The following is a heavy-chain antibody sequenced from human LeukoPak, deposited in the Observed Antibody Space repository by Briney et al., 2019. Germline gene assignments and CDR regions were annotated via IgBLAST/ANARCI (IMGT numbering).Heavy chain of an antibody. CDR3: AKATGTLGN. D-gene: IGHD1-1*01. CDR1: GFTFSSYS. Sequence: GGSLRLSCVASGFTFSSYSMNWVRQAPGKGLEWISYISSSSSTIYYADSVKGRFTISRDNSKNTLYLQMNGLTAEDTAIYYCAKATGTLGNWGQGTLVTVSS. J-gene: IGHJ4*02. CDR2: ISSSSSTI. V-gene: IGHV3-48*01.